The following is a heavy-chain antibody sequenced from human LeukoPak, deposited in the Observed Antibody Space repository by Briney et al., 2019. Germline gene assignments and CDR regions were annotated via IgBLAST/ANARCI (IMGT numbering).Heavy chain of an antibody. V-gene: IGHV3-30*02. J-gene: IGHJ4*02. CDR1: GFTFSSYW. CDR3: AGGDTGFLY. D-gene: IGHD3-16*01. Sequence: GGSLRLSCAASGFTFSSYWMSWVRQAPGKGLEWVAFIRYAGNSKHYGDSVKGRFTISRDNSKSTLYLQMNSLRPEDTAVYYCAGGDTGFLYWGQGTLVTVSS. CDR2: IRYAGNSK.